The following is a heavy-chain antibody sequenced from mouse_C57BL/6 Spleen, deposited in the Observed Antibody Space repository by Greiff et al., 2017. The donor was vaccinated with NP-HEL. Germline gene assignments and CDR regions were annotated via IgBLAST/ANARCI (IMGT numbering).Heavy chain of an antibody. J-gene: IGHJ3*01. Sequence: EVQLVESGGGLVKPGGSLKLSCAASGFTFSDYGMHWVRQAPEKGLEWVAYISSGSSTIYYADTVKGRFTISRANAKNTLFLQMTSLRSEDTAMYYCARDYYDYAGFAYWGQGTLVTVSA. D-gene: IGHD2-4*01. CDR3: ARDYYDYAGFAY. CDR2: ISSGSSTI. CDR1: GFTFSDYG. V-gene: IGHV5-17*01.